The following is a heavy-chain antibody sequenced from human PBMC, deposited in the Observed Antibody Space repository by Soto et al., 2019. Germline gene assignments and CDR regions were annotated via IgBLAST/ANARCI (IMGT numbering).Heavy chain of an antibody. V-gene: IGHV3-23*01. CDR3: ANSVKAYYY. D-gene: IGHD3-10*01. J-gene: IGHJ4*02. Sequence: GGSVRLSCAASGFTFSSYAMSWVRQAPGKGLEWVSAISGSGGRTYYADSVKGRFTISRDNSKTTLYLQMNSLRAEDTAVYYCANSVKAYYYWGQGTLVTVSS. CDR1: GFTFSSYA. CDR2: ISGSGGRT.